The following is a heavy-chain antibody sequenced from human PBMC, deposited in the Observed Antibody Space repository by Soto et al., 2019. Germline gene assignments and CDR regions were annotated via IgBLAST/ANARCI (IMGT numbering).Heavy chain of an antibody. D-gene: IGHD6-25*01. CDR3: ARLGSADPYYFDY. Sequence: WESLTIPCKRSGISFTGYWNAWVRPMPGKGLEWMGSIYPGDSDTRYSPSFQGQVTISADKSISTAYLQWSSLKASDTAMHNCARLGSADPYYFDYWGQGTLVTVSS. J-gene: IGHJ4*02. CDR1: GISFTGYW. V-gene: IGHV5-51*01. CDR2: IYPGDSDT.